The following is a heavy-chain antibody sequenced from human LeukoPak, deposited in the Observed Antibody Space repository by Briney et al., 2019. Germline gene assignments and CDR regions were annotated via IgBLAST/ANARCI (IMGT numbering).Heavy chain of an antibody. CDR2: ISDSDGGT. CDR1: GFTFNNYA. Sequence: PGGSLRLSCLASGFTFNNYAMNWVRQAPGKGLEWVSAISDSDGGTKYADFAQGRFTISTDKSKNTLYLQMNSLRVEDTVVYYCAKADCPSINCYVKDFWGKGTTVTVSS. CDR3: AKADCPSINCYVKDF. D-gene: IGHD2-2*01. J-gene: IGHJ6*04. V-gene: IGHV3-23*01.